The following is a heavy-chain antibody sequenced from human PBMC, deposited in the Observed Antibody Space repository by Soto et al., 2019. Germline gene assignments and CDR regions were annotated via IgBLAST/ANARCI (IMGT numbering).Heavy chain of an antibody. V-gene: IGHV1-46*01. D-gene: IGHD6-19*01. Sequence: ASVKVSCKASGYTFSSYYMHWVRQAPGQGLEWMGIINPSDGSTTYAQKFQGRVTMTRDTSTSTVYMELSSLRSEDTAVYFCASPLTSSAWSHSYWGQGTLVTVSS. CDR2: INPSDGST. J-gene: IGHJ4*02. CDR1: GYTFSSYY. CDR3: ASPLTSSAWSHSY.